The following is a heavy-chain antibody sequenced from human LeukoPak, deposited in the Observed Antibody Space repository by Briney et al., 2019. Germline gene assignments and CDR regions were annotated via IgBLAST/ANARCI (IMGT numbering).Heavy chain of an antibody. CDR1: GFTFSNAW. CDR3: TTVGSFWSGYPVWY. Sequence: GGSLRLXRAASGFTFSNAWMSWVRQAPGKGLEWVGRIKSKTDGGTTDYAAPVKGRFTISRDDSKNTLYLQMNSLKTEDTAVYYCTTVGSFWSGYPVWYWGQGTLVTVSS. CDR2: IKSKTDGGTT. V-gene: IGHV3-15*01. J-gene: IGHJ4*02. D-gene: IGHD3-3*01.